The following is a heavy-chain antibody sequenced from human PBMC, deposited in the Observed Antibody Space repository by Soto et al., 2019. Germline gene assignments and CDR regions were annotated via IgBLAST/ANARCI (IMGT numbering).Heavy chain of an antibody. CDR2: ISYDGSNK. CDR3: ARALSSGWIGDAFDI. Sequence: AGSLRLSCAASGFTFSSYAMHWVRQAPGKGLEWVAVISYDGSNKYYADSVKGRFTISRDNSKNTLYLQMNSLRAEDTAVYYCARALSSGWIGDAFDIWGQGTMVTVSS. J-gene: IGHJ3*02. V-gene: IGHV3-30-3*01. CDR1: GFTFSSYA. D-gene: IGHD6-19*01.